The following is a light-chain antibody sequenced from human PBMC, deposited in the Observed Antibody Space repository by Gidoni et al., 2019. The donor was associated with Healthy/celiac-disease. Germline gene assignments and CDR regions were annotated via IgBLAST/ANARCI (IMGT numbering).Light chain of an antibody. V-gene: IGLV2-14*03. CDR2: DVS. CDR1: SSDVGGYKY. Sequence: QSALTQPASVSGSPGQSFTISCTGTSSDVGGYKYVSWYTQHPGKAPKRMIYDVSNRPSGVSNLFSGSKSGNTASLTISGLQAEDEADYYCSSYTSSSIVVFGGGTKLTVL. J-gene: IGLJ2*01. CDR3: SSYTSSSIVV.